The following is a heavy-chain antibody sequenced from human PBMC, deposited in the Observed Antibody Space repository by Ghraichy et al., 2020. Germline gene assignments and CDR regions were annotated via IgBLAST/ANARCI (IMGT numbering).Heavy chain of an antibody. V-gene: IGHV3-30-3*01. CDR2: ISYDGSHE. CDR3: AGGNDYGGNSPGH. Sequence: LSLTCAASGFPFGDYAMNWVRQAPGKGLEWAALISYDGSHEYYADSVKGRFTISRDNSKNTLFLQMNSLRAEDTAIYYCAGGNDYGGNSPGHWGQGTLVAVSS. CDR1: GFPFGDYA. D-gene: IGHD4-23*01. J-gene: IGHJ4*02.